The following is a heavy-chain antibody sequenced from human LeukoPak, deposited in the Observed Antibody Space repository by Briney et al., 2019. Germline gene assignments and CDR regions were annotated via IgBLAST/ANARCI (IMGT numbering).Heavy chain of an antibody. CDR3: ARLEVSAGGTLFDY. D-gene: IGHD6-13*01. J-gene: IGHJ4*02. Sequence: SETLSLTCAVSGAGGSFSGYYWSWIRQPPGKGLEWLGEIKHSGTTKYNPSLKSRVRMSVDTSKNQFSLKLSSVTAADTAVYYCARLEVSAGGTLFDYWGQGTLVTVSS. CDR1: GAGGSFSGYY. V-gene: IGHV4-34*01. CDR2: IKHSGTT.